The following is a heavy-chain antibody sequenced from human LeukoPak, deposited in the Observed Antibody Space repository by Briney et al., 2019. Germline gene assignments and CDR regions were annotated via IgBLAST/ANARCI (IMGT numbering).Heavy chain of an antibody. Sequence: PSQTLSLTCTVSGGSISSGSYYWSWIRQPAGKGLEWIGRIYTSGSTNYNPSLKSRVTISVDTSKNQFSLKLSPVTAADTAVYYCARDPEGSYDYWGQGTLVTVSS. CDR3: ARDPEGSYDY. CDR2: IYTSGST. J-gene: IGHJ4*02. V-gene: IGHV4-61*02. CDR1: GGSISSGSYY. D-gene: IGHD1-26*01.